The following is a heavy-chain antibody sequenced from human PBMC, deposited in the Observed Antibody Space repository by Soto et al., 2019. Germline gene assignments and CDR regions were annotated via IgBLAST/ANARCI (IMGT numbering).Heavy chain of an antibody. CDR3: ARSRVVMATKQEHRYFDL. CDR1: GFTFSSYG. V-gene: IGHV3-74*01. D-gene: IGHD2-21*01. Sequence: GGSLRLSCAASGFTFSSYGMHWVRQAPGKGLVWVSRASSDGSTTRSADSVKGRFTISRDNAKNTLYLQMNSLRAEDTAVYYCARSRVVMATKQEHRYFDLWGRVTLVTVSS. CDR2: ASSDGSTT. J-gene: IGHJ2*01.